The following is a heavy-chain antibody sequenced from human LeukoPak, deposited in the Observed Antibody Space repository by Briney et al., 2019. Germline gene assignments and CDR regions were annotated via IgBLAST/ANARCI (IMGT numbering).Heavy chain of an antibody. CDR1: GFTFSSYS. J-gene: IGHJ4*02. Sequence: GGSLRLSCAASGFTFSSYSMNWVRQAPGKGLEWVSSISSSSSYIYYADSVKGRFTISRDNAKNSLCLQMNSLRAEDTAVYYCARSKYSSGWDNDYWGQGTLVTVSS. D-gene: IGHD6-19*01. V-gene: IGHV3-21*01. CDR3: ARSKYSSGWDNDY. CDR2: ISSSSSYI.